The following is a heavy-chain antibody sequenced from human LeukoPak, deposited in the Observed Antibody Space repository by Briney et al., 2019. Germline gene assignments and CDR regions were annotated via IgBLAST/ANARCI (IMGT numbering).Heavy chain of an antibody. D-gene: IGHD6-13*01. CDR1: GGTFSSYA. Sequence: ASVKVSCKASGGTFSSYAISWVRQAPGQGLEWMGGIIPIFGTANYAQKFQGRVTITADESTSTAYMELSSLRSEDTAVYYCARDLYTGAAAGNGGLYYYGMDVWGQGTTVTVSS. V-gene: IGHV1-69*13. CDR3: ARDLYTGAAAGNGGLYYYGMDV. J-gene: IGHJ6*02. CDR2: IIPIFGTA.